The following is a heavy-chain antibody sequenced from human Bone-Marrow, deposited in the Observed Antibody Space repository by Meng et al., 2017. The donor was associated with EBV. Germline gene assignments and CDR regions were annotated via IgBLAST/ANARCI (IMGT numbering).Heavy chain of an antibody. CDR3: ASESGRGYTPDY. CDR1: GGTFNSDA. D-gene: IGHD3-10*01. CDR2: LIPMLGAP. J-gene: IGHJ4*02. Sequence: QVLLVQSGAEVKKPGSSVNVSCKTSGGTFNSDAISWVRQAPGQGLEWMGGLIPMLGAPNLAQKFQDRVTIIADKSTSTHYMELSSLRSDDTAVYYCASESGRGYTPDYWGRGTLVTVSS. V-gene: IGHV1-69*06.